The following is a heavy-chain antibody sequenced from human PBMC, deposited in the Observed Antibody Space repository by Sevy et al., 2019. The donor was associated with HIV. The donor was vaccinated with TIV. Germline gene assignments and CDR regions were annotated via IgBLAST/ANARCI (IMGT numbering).Heavy chain of an antibody. V-gene: IGHV3-7*03. J-gene: IGHJ5*02. CDR1: GFSFSTYW. D-gene: IGHD3-16*01. Sequence: GGSLRLSCAASGFSFSTYWMTWVRQAPGKGLEWVANIKQDGSEKYYVHSVKGRFTISRDNAKNSLYLQMNSLRAEDTAVYYCASPGGKGFDPWGQGTLVTVSS. CDR2: IKQDGSEK. CDR3: ASPGGKGFDP.